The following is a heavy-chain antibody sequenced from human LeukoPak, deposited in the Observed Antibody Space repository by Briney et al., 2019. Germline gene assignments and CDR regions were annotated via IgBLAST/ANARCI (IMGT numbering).Heavy chain of an antibody. V-gene: IGHV3-48*03. Sequence: GSLRLSCAASGFTFSSYEMNWVRQAPGKGLEWVSYISSSGSTIYYADSVKGRFTISRDNAKNSLYLQMNSLRAEDTAVYYCARDDYYGSESYVRLHYWGQGTLVTVSS. CDR1: GFTFSSYE. CDR3: ARDDYYGSESYVRLHY. CDR2: ISSSGSTI. J-gene: IGHJ4*02. D-gene: IGHD3-10*01.